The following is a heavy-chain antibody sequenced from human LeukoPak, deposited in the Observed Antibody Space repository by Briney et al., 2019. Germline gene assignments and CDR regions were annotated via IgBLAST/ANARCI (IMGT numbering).Heavy chain of an antibody. CDR1: GYTFTSNY. Sequence: ASVKVSCKSSGYTFTSNYMHWVRQAPGQGLEWMGMINPSSGSPRYAKTVQGRVTMTRDTSTSTVYMEMSSLRSEDTAVYYCARDRGRTMLVDHWGQGTLVTVSS. D-gene: IGHD1-7*01. J-gene: IGHJ5*02. CDR2: INPSSGSP. CDR3: ARDRGRTMLVDH. V-gene: IGHV1-46*01.